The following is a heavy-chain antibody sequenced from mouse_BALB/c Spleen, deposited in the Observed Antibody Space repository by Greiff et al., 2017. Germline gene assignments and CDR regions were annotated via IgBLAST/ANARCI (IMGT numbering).Heavy chain of an antibody. CDR2: INPSNGRT. V-gene: IGHV1S81*02. CDR1: GYTFTSYW. Sequence: QVQLKESGAELVKPGASVKLSCKASGYTFTSYWMHWVKQRPGQGLEWIGEINPSNGRTNYNEKFKSKATLTVDKSSSTAYMQLSSLTSEDSAVYYCARDWYSSGFAWFAYWGQGTLVTVSA. J-gene: IGHJ3*01. D-gene: IGHD3-1*01. CDR3: ARDWYSSGFAWFAY.